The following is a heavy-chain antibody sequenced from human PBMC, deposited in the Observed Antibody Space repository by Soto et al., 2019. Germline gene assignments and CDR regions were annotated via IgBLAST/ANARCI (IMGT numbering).Heavy chain of an antibody. Sequence: ASVKVSCKASGYTFTSYYMHWVRQAPGQGLEWMGIINPSGGSTSYAQKFQGRVTMTRDTSTSTVYMELSSLSSEDTDVYYCAREGPPGATPRGNAFDIWGQGTMVTVSS. J-gene: IGHJ3*02. CDR1: GYTFTSYY. D-gene: IGHD7-27*01. V-gene: IGHV1-46*01. CDR2: INPSGGST. CDR3: AREGPPGATPRGNAFDI.